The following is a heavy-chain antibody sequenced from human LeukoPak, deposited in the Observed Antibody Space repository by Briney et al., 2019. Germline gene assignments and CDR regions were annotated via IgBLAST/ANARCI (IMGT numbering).Heavy chain of an antibody. J-gene: IGHJ2*01. CDR3: ARLGDHYHWNLDL. V-gene: IGHV3-53*01. CDR2: IYSGATT. CDR1: GFTIATKY. Sequence: GGSLSLSCAASGFTIATKYMNWVRQAPGQGLEWVSIIYSGATTYYADSVRGRFTLSRDTSKNTVSLQMNSLRAEDTDVYFCARLGDHYHWNLDLWGRGTLVTVSS. D-gene: IGHD3-10*01.